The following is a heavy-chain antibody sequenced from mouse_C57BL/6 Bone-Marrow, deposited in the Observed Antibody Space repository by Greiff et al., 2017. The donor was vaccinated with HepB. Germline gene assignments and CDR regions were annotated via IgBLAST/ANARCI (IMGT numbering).Heavy chain of an antibody. V-gene: IGHV5-16*01. Sequence: EVHLVESEGGLVQPGSSMKLSCTASGFTFSDYYMAWVRQVPEKGLEWVANINYDGSSTYYLDSLKSRFIISRDNAKNILYLQMSSLKSEDTATYYCARGGYYRNYFDYWGQGTTLTVSS. D-gene: IGHD2-3*01. CDR2: INYDGSST. CDR3: ARGGYYRNYFDY. CDR1: GFTFSDYY. J-gene: IGHJ2*01.